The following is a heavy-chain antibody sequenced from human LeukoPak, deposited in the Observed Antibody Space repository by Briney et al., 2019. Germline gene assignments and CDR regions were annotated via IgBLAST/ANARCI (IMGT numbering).Heavy chain of an antibody. D-gene: IGHD3-22*01. J-gene: IGHJ6*02. CDR3: AKDGSGYYYGTYYYYGMDV. CDR2: ICGSGGST. CDR1: GFTFSSYA. V-gene: IGHV3-23*01. Sequence: GGSLRLSCAASGFTFSSYAMSWVRQAPGKGLEWVSAICGSGGSTYYADSVKGRFTISRDNSKNTLYLQMNSLRAEDTAVYYCAKDGSGYYYGTYYYYGMDVWGQGTTVTVSS.